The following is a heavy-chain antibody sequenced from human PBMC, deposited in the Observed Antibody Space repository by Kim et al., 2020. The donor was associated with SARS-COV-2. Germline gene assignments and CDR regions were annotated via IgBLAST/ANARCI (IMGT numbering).Heavy chain of an antibody. V-gene: IGHV4-34*01. CDR1: GESFSGFF. Sequence: SETLSLTCAVHGESFSGFFWSWIRQSPRKGLEWIAEVNFRGTTNYNPSLKSRVTVSVDTSKNHFSMNLTSVTAADTAVYFCARGWNYFGSGAYLYWGQGTPVTVPS. J-gene: IGHJ4*02. CDR3: ARGWNYFGSGAYLY. D-gene: IGHD3-10*01. CDR2: VNFRGTT.